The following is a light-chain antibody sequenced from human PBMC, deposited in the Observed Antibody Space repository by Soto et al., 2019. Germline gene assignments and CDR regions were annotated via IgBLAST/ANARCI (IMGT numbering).Light chain of an antibody. CDR3: QSYDSSLSVYV. V-gene: IGLV1-40*01. CDR1: RSQIGAGYD. Sequence: QSVLTQPPPLSWAPGQRGTLSRPGSRSQIGAGYDVHWYQQLPGTAPKLLIYGNSNRPSGVPDRFSGSKSGTSASLAITGLQAEDEADYYCQSYDSSLSVYVFGTGTKVTVL. CDR2: GNS. J-gene: IGLJ1*01.